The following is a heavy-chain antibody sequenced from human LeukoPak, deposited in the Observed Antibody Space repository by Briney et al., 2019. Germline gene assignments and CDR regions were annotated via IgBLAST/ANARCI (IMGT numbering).Heavy chain of an antibody. CDR2: IRSKAYGGTT. Sequence: PGGSLRLSCAASGFTFGDYYMSWVRQAPGKGLEGVGFIRSKAYGGTTEYAASVKGRFTISRDDSKSIAYLQMNSLKTEDTAVYYCNRDRWGYYYYDGSGYKDAPDYWGQGTLVTVSS. CDR1: GFTFGDYY. J-gene: IGHJ4*02. CDR3: NRDRWGYYYYDGSGYKDAPDY. D-gene: IGHD3-22*01. V-gene: IGHV3-49*04.